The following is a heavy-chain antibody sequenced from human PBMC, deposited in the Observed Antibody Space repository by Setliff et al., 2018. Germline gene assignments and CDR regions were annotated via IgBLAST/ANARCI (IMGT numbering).Heavy chain of an antibody. D-gene: IGHD2-15*01. V-gene: IGHV7-4-1*02. CDR2: INTNTGIP. CDR3: ARDNRGYAWDYYYYMDV. Sequence: VASVKVSCKASGYTFTSYAMNWVRQAPGQGLEWMGWINTNTGIPTYAQGFTGRFVFSLDTSVSTAYLQISSLKAEDTAVYYCARDNRGYAWDYYYYMDVWGKGTTVTVSS. CDR1: GYTFTSYA. J-gene: IGHJ6*03.